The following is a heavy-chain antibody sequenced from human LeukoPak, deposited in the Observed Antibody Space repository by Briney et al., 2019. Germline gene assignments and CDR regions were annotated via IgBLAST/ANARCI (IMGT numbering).Heavy chain of an antibody. J-gene: IGHJ5*02. Sequence: SVKVSCKASGGTFNSYAITWVRQDPGQGLEWLGGIIPAFRTTHYAQKLQGRVTITTDESSRTVYITLTSLIYEDTAIYYCARGSGEDWFDPWGQGTLVTVPS. CDR3: ARGSGEDWFDP. V-gene: IGHV1-69*05. CDR1: GGTFNSYA. CDR2: IIPAFRTT.